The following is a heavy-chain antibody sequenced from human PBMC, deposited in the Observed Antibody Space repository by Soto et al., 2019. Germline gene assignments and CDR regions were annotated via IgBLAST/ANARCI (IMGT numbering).Heavy chain of an antibody. CDR2: INPNSGGT. D-gene: IGHD2-2*02. V-gene: IGHV1-2*02. J-gene: IGHJ6*02. Sequence: ASVKVSCKASGYTFTGYYMRWVRQAPGQGLEWMGWINPNSGGTNYAQKFQGRVTMTRDTSISTAYMELSRLRSDDTAVYYCARDKRYCSSTSCYKGPRYYYGMDVWGQGTTVTVS. CDR3: ARDKRYCSSTSCYKGPRYYYGMDV. CDR1: GYTFTGYY.